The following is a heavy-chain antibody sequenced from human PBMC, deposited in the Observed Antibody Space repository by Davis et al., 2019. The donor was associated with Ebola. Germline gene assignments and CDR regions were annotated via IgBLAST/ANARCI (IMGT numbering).Heavy chain of an antibody. V-gene: IGHV3-33*01. J-gene: IGHJ4*02. CDR1: GFTFSSYG. CDR3: ARDWQQLGTGLDY. D-gene: IGHD6-13*01. CDR2: IWYDGSNK. Sequence: GGPLRLSCPAPGFTFSSYGMHWVRQAPGKGLEWVAVIWYDGSNKYYADSVKARFTIPRDNSKNTLYLQMNSLRAEDTAVYYCARDWQQLGTGLDYWGQGTLVTVSP.